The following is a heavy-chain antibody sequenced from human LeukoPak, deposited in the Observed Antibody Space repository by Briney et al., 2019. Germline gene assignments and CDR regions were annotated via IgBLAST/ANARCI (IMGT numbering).Heavy chain of an antibody. CDR1: GGSVSSGCYY. Sequence: PSETLSLTCTVCGGSVSSGCYYWSWIRQPPGTGLEWIGYIYYSGSTNYNPSLKSRVTISVDTSKGQFSLKLSSVTAADTAVYYCARAPRYYDILTGYQTPFDYWGQGTLVTVSS. V-gene: IGHV4-61*01. CDR3: ARAPRYYDILTGYQTPFDY. J-gene: IGHJ4*02. CDR2: IYYSGST. D-gene: IGHD3-9*01.